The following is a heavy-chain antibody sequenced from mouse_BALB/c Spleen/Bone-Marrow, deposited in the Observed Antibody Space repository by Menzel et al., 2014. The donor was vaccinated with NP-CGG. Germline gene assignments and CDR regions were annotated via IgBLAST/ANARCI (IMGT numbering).Heavy chain of an antibody. CDR2: IHPSNGRT. D-gene: IGHD3-2*01. Sequence: ESGTELVKPGASVKLSCKASGYTFTSYWIHWVKQGPGQGLEWIGEIHPSNGRTNYSEKFKTKATLTVDKSSSTAHMQLSSLTSEDSAVYYCARGTARAMMDYWGQGTSVTVSS. V-gene: IGHV1S81*02. CDR1: GYTFTSYW. CDR3: ARGTARAMMDY. J-gene: IGHJ4*01.